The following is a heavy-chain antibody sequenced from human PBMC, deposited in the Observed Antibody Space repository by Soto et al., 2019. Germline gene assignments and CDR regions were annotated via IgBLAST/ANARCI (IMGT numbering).Heavy chain of an antibody. J-gene: IGHJ4*02. Sequence: QVQLVQAGAEGKKPGSSVKVSCKAAGGTFSSYAINWVRQAPGQGLEWMGGAIPIFGTANYAEKFPGRVTITPDESTTTDSVELSSLRSQDTAVYNCARDGGGHSGGIDCWGPSTLAPASS. V-gene: IGHV1-69*01. CDR2: AIPIFGTA. D-gene: IGHD1-26*01. CDR1: GGTFSSYA. CDR3: ARDGGGHSGGIDC.